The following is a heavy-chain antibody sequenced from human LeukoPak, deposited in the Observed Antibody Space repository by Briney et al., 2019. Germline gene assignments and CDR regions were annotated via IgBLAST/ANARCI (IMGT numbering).Heavy chain of an antibody. D-gene: IGHD2-15*01. CDR1: GGTFSSYA. CDR3: ASLGYCSGGSCFPDDY. J-gene: IGHJ4*02. Sequence: SVKASCKASGGTFSSYAISWVRQAPGQGLEWMGRIIPILGIANYAQKFQGRVTITADKSTSTAYMELSSLRSEDTAVYYCASLGYCSGGSCFPDDYWGQGTLVTVSS. V-gene: IGHV1-69*04. CDR2: IIPILGIA.